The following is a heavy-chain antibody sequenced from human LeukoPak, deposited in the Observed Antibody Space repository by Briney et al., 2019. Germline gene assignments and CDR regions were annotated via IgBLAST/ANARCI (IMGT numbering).Heavy chain of an antibody. J-gene: IGHJ6*02. CDR2: INHSGST. CDR3: ARVRRAGYCSSTSCSYYYYYGMDV. Sequence: SETLSLTCAVYGGSFSGYYWSWIRQPPGKGLEWIMEINHSGSTNYNPSLKSRVTISVDTSKNQFSLKLSSVTAADTAVYYCARVRRAGYCSSTSCSYYYYYGMDVWGQGTTVTVSS. V-gene: IGHV4-34*01. D-gene: IGHD2-2*03. CDR1: GGSFSGYY.